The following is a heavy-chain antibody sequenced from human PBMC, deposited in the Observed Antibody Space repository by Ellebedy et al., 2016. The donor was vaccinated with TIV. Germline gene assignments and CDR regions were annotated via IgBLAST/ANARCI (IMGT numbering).Heavy chain of an antibody. V-gene: IGHV1-18*01. CDR1: SYTFTSYG. CDR3: ARPSPGVAARSLDY. Sequence: ASVKVSXKASSYTFTSYGISWVRQAPGQGLEWMGWISAYNGNTNYAQKLQGRVTMTTDTSTSTAYMELRSLRSEDTAVYYCARPSPGVAARSLDYWGQGTLVTVSS. CDR2: ISAYNGNT. D-gene: IGHD6-6*01. J-gene: IGHJ4*02.